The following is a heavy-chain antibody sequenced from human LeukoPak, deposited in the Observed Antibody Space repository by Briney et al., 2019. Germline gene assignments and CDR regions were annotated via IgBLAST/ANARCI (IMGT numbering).Heavy chain of an antibody. CDR2: ISSTSNPI. D-gene: IGHD1-26*01. Sequence: GGSLRLSCAAYGFTFSDYGMNWVRQAPGKGLEWLSYISSTSNPIYYADSVKGRFTISRDNAKNSLYLQMNSLRDEDTAVYYCARAGVGARFEDFWGQGTLVTVSS. CDR3: ARAGVGARFEDF. J-gene: IGHJ4*02. CDR1: GFTFSDYG. V-gene: IGHV3-48*02.